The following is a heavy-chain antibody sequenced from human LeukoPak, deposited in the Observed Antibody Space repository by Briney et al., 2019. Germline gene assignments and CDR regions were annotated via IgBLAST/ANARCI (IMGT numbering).Heavy chain of an antibody. V-gene: IGHV4-39*01. D-gene: IGHD6-13*01. J-gene: IGHJ4*02. CDR1: GHSIGNSNYY. CDR3: ARRGITYSSTFFAY. Sequence: PSETLSLPCTVSGHSIGNSNYYWAWVRQPPGRGLEWLGSIFYSGRTYDNPILKSPVTISVNTSKNQFTRNLHSVTAADTATYYCARRGITYSSTFFAYWGQGTLVTVSS. CDR2: IFYSGRT.